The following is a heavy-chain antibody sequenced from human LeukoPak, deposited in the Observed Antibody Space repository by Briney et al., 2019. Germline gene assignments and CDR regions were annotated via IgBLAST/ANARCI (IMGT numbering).Heavy chain of an antibody. CDR2: INHSGST. CDR1: GFTVSSNY. V-gene: IGHV4-34*01. D-gene: IGHD3-10*01. Sequence: PGGSLRLACAASGFTVSSNYMSWVRQAPGKGLEWIGEINHSGSTNYNPSLKSRVTISVDTSKNQFSLKLSSVTAADTAVYYCARMLWFGEKKFDYWGQGTLVTVSS. J-gene: IGHJ4*02. CDR3: ARMLWFGEKKFDY.